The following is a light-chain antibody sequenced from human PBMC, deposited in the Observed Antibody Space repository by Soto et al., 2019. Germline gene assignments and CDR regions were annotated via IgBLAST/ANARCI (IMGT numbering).Light chain of an antibody. CDR2: HAS. V-gene: IGKV1-5*01. CDR3: QQYNSYST. CDR1: QSVSIW. Sequence: DIQMTQSPSTLSASVGDRVTITCRASQSVSIWLAWYQQKPGKSPKLLIYHASTLGSGVPSRFSGSGSGTEFTLSISSLQPDDFATYYCQQYNSYSTFGQGTKVDI. J-gene: IGKJ1*01.